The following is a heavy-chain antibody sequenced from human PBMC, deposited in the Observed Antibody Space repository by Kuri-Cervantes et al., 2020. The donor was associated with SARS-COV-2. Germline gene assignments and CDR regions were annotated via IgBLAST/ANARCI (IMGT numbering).Heavy chain of an antibody. Sequence: ASVKVSCKASGYTFTSYDINWVRQATGQGLEWMGWMNPNSGNAGYAQKFQGRVTMTTDTSTSTAYMELRSLRSDDTAVYYCVRDNYYDSSGYFNYWGQGTLVTVSS. D-gene: IGHD3-22*01. CDR2: MNPNSGNA. V-gene: IGHV1-8*02. J-gene: IGHJ4*02. CDR3: VRDNYYDSSGYFNY. CDR1: GYTFTSYD.